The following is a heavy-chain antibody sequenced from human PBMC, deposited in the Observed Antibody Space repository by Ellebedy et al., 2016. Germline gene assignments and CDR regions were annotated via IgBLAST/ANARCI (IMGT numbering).Heavy chain of an antibody. CDR3: ARGALPYCSSTSCPPFDY. CDR2: ISYDGSNK. D-gene: IGHD2-2*01. CDR1: GFTFSSYA. V-gene: IGHV3-30-3*01. Sequence: GESLKISXAASGFTFSSYAMHWVRQAPGKGLEWVAVISYDGSNKYYADSVKGRFTISRDNSKNTLYLQMNSLRAEDTAVYYCARGALPYCSSTSCPPFDYWGQGTLVTVSS. J-gene: IGHJ4*02.